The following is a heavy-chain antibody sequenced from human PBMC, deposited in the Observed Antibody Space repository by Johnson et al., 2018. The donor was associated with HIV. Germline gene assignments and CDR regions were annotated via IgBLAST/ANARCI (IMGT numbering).Heavy chain of an antibody. D-gene: IGHD3-3*01. CDR1: GFTFSSYA. CDR3: AKDLGVVNGVDDAFDI. Sequence: VQLVESGGGSAQPGGSLRLSCAASGFTFSSYAMSWVRQAPGKGLEWVSSISATGGSTYYADSVRGRFTISRDNSKKPLYLQMNSLRAEDPGVYYCAKDLGVVNGVDDAFDIWGQGTMVTVAS. J-gene: IGHJ3*02. CDR2: ISATGGST. V-gene: IGHV3-23*04.